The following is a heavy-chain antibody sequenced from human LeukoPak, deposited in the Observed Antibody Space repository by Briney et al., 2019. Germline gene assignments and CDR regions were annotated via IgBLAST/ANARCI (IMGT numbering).Heavy chain of an antibody. Sequence: EGSLRLSCAASGFTFNNYGMHWVRQAPGKGLEWVAVISYGGSNKYYADSVKGRFTISRDNSKNTLYLQMNSLRAEDAAVYYCAKDPLTNGWYGYLHHWGQGTLVTVSS. D-gene: IGHD6-19*01. CDR1: GFTFNNYG. CDR3: AKDPLTNGWYGYLHH. CDR2: ISYGGSNK. J-gene: IGHJ1*01. V-gene: IGHV3-30*18.